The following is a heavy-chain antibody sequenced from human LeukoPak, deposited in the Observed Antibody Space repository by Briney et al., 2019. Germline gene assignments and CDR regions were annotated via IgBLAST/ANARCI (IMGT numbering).Heavy chain of an antibody. J-gene: IGHJ4*02. V-gene: IGHV3-30*18. CDR2: ISYDGSNK. Sequence: GGSLRLSCAASGFTFSSYGMHWVRQAPGKGLEWVAVISYDGSNKYYADSVKGRFTISRDDSKNTLYLQMNSLRAEDTAVYYCAKPPRGWYYFDYWGQGTLVTVSS. D-gene: IGHD6-19*01. CDR3: AKPPRGWYYFDY. CDR1: GFTFSSYG.